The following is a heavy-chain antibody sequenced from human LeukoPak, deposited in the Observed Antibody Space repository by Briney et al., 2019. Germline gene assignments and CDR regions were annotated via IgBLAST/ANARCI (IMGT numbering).Heavy chain of an antibody. D-gene: IGHD2-2*01. CDR2: IYWNDDK. CDR3: AHRRLLSEGITYFDY. CDR1: GFSLSTSGVG. V-gene: IGHV2-5*01. Sequence: SGPTLVKPTQTLTLTCTFSGFSLSTSGVGVGWIRQPPGKALEWLALIYWNDDKRYSPSLKSRLTITKDTSKNQVVLTMTNMDPVDTATYYCAHRRLLSEGITYFDYWGQGTLVTVSS. J-gene: IGHJ4*02.